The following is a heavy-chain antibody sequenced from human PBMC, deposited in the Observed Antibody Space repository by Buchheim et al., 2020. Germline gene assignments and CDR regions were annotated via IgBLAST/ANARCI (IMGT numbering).Heavy chain of an antibody. V-gene: IGHV3-30*18. CDR3: AKDNYTDAFDI. D-gene: IGHD3-3*01. CDR2: ISYDGSNK. Sequence: QVQLVESGGGVVQPGRSLRLSCAASGFTFSSYGMHWVRQAPGKGLEWVAVISYDGSNKYYADSVKGRFTISRDNSKNTLYLQMNSLRAEDTAVYYCAKDNYTDAFDIWGQGT. J-gene: IGHJ3*02. CDR1: GFTFSSYG.